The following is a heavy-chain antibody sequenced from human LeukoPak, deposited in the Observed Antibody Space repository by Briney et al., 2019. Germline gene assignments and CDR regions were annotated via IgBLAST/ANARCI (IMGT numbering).Heavy chain of an antibody. Sequence: SETLSLTCTVSGGSASGGTYYWTWIRQPPGKGLEWIGYIHYSGSSNHNPSLKSRVTISVDTSNNQFSLRLTSVTAADTAVYYCARSRGGACFDYWGQGTLVTVSS. CDR2: IHYSGSS. V-gene: IGHV4-61*01. J-gene: IGHJ4*02. D-gene: IGHD2-21*02. CDR1: GGSASGGTYY. CDR3: ARSRGGACFDY.